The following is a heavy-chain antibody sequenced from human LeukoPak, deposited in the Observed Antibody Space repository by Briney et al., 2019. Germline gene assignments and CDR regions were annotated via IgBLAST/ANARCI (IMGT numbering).Heavy chain of an antibody. J-gene: IGHJ5*02. CDR1: SGSIISNNDY. V-gene: IGHV4-39*07. Sequence: SETLSLTCSVSSGSIISNNDYWGWIRQPPGKGLEWIATIHYSGRTYYNPSLKSRGTISVDTSQNQFSLRLSSVTAADTAVYYCARIGMTTVTIGWFDPWGQGTLVTVSS. CDR3: ARIGMTTVTIGWFDP. CDR2: IHYSGRT. D-gene: IGHD4-11*01.